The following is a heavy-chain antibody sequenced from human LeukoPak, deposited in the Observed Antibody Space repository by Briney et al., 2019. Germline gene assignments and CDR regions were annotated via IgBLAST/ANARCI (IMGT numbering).Heavy chain of an antibody. J-gene: IGHJ5*02. Sequence: GASVKVSCKASGYTFTGYYMHWVRQAPGQGLEWMGWINPNSGGTNYAQKFQGRVTMTRDTSISTAYMELSRLRSDDTAVYYCAREGRYCSSTSCFHNWFDPWGQGTLVTVSS. CDR1: GYTFTGYY. CDR3: AREGRYCSSTSCFHNWFDP. V-gene: IGHV1-2*02. D-gene: IGHD2-2*01. CDR2: INPNSGGT.